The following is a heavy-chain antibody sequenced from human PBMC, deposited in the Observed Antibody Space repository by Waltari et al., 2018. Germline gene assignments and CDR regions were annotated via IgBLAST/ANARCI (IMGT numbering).Heavy chain of an antibody. Sequence: EVQLVESGGGLVHPGGSLRLSCEASGFTFSTFWMHWVRHLPGKGLVWVSHIKPDGTSTDYGDSVEGRFTISRDNAKNTLYLQMNSLRAEDTALYYCAKVGVDESGPDYWGQGTLVTVSS. J-gene: IGHJ4*02. D-gene: IGHD3-3*01. CDR1: GFTFSTFW. CDR2: IKPDGTST. V-gene: IGHV3-74*01. CDR3: AKVGVDESGPDY.